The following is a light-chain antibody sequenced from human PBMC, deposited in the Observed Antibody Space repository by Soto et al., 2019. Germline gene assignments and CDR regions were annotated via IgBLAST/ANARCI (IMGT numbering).Light chain of an antibody. J-gene: IGKJ1*01. V-gene: IGKV3-15*01. CDR1: QSVSSN. Sequence: EIVMTQSPATLSVSPGERATLSCRASQSVSSNLAWYQQKPGQAPRLLIYGASTRATGIPARFSGSGSGTEFTLTISNLQSEDFAVYYCQQYNNWWTFGQGTKVDNK. CDR3: QQYNNWWT. CDR2: GAS.